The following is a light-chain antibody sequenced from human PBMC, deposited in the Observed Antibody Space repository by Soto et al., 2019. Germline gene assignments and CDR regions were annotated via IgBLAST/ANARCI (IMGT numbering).Light chain of an antibody. V-gene: IGKV3D-15*01. Sequence: EIVMTQSPATLSFSPWERATLSCGASQSVSSNLAWYQQKPGQAPRLLIYDASNRATGIPARFSGSGSGTDFTLTISSLQPEDVATYYCQKYNSAPWTFGQGTKVDIK. CDR3: QKYNSAPWT. CDR2: DAS. CDR1: QSVSSN. J-gene: IGKJ1*01.